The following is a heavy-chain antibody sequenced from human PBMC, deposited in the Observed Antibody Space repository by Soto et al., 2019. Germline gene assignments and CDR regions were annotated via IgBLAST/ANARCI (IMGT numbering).Heavy chain of an antibody. CDR1: GFTFSSYW. Sequence: PGGSLRLSCAASGFTFSSYWMSWVRQAPGKGLEWVANIKQDGSEKYYVDSVKGRFTISRDNAKNSLYLQMNSLRAEDTAVYYCARGQGPYYYYGLDVWGQGTTVTVSS. CDR3: ARGQGPYYYYGLDV. CDR2: IKQDGSEK. J-gene: IGHJ6*02. V-gene: IGHV3-7*01.